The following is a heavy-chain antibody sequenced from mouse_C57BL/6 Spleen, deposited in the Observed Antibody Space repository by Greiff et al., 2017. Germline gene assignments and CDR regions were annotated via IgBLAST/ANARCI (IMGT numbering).Heavy chain of an antibody. J-gene: IGHJ4*01. V-gene: IGHV1-81*01. CDR2: IYPRSGNT. CDR1: GYTFTSYG. CDR3: ARSRGTGSSYYAMDY. D-gene: IGHD1-1*01. Sequence: QVQLKQSGAELARPGASVKLSCKASGYTFTSYGISWVKQRTGQGLEWIGEIYPRSGNTYYNEKFKGKATLTADKSSSTAYMELRSLTSEDSAVYFCARSRGTGSSYYAMDYWGQGTSVTVSS.